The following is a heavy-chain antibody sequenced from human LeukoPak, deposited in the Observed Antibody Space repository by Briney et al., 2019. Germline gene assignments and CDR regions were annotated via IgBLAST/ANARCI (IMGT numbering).Heavy chain of an antibody. V-gene: IGHV4-59*01. D-gene: IGHD5-18*01. Sequence: SQTLSLTCTVSGGSISSYYWSWIRQPPGKGLEWIGYIYYSGSTNYNPSLKSRVTISVDTSKNQFSLKLSSVTAADTAVYYCARAVGYSYGIGYWGQGTLVTVSS. J-gene: IGHJ4*02. CDR2: IYYSGST. CDR1: GGSISSYY. CDR3: ARAVGYSYGIGY.